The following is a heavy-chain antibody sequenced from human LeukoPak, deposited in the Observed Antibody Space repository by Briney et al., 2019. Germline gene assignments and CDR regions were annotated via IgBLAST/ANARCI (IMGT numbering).Heavy chain of an antibody. CDR3: ARFSRRRRYSGYDHYYYYYGMDV. D-gene: IGHD5-12*01. CDR1: GGSFSGYY. V-gene: IGHV4-34*01. J-gene: IGHJ6*02. CDR2: INHSGST. Sequence: PSETLSLTCAVYGGSFSGYYWSCIRQPPGKGLEWIGEINHSGSTNYNPSLKSRVTISVDTSKNQFSLKLSSVTAADTAVYYCARFSRRRRYSGYDHYYYYYGMDVWGQGTTVTVSS.